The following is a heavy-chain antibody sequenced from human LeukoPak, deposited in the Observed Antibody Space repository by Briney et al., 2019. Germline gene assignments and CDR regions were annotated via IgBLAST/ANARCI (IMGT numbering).Heavy chain of an antibody. Sequence: PSETLSLTCTVSGGSVNSNSYYWGWIRQPPGKSLEWIASIYYSGNSYYNPSLKSRVTISVDTSKNQFSLKLSSVTAADTAVYYCARGSYGDAFDIWGQGTMVTVFS. J-gene: IGHJ3*02. V-gene: IGHV4-39*07. CDR1: GGSVNSNSYY. CDR2: IYYSGNS. CDR3: ARGSYGDAFDI. D-gene: IGHD4-17*01.